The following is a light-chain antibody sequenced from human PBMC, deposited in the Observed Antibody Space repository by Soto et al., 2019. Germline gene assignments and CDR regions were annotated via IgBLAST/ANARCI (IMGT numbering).Light chain of an antibody. CDR3: CSYAGTNTYV. V-gene: IGLV2-23*01. J-gene: IGLJ1*01. CDR1: SNDFGSYNP. Sequence: QSALTQPDSVSGSPGQSITISCTGTSNDFGSYNPVSWYQQHPGEVPKLMIYEDVQRPSGVSNRFSGSKSGHTASLTISGLPAEDEADYYCCSYAGTNTYVFGTGTKVTVL. CDR2: EDV.